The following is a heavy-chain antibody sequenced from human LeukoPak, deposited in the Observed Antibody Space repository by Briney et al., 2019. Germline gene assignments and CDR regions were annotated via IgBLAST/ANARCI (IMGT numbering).Heavy chain of an antibody. Sequence: PSETLSLTCTVSGGSISSYHWSWIRQPPGKGLEWIGYIYYSGSTNYNPSLKSRVTISVDTSKNQFSLKLSSVTAADTAVYYCARWSSYGLGDFDYWGQGTLVTVSS. CDR1: GGSISSYH. CDR2: IYYSGST. D-gene: IGHD5-18*01. J-gene: IGHJ4*02. V-gene: IGHV4-59*01. CDR3: ARWSSYGLGDFDY.